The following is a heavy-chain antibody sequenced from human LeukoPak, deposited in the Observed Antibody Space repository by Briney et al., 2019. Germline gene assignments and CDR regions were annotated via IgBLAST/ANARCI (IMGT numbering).Heavy chain of an antibody. CDR3: ARYTDHYYFDY. V-gene: IGHV5-51*01. CDR1: GXSFTSYW. D-gene: IGHD1-1*01. CDR2: IYPGDSDT. Sequence: GESLKISCKGSGXSFTSYWIGWVRQMPGKGLEWMGLIYPGDSDTRYSPSFQGQVTISADKSISTAYLQWSSLNTSDTAMYYCARYTDHYYFDYWGQGTLVTVSS. J-gene: IGHJ4*02.